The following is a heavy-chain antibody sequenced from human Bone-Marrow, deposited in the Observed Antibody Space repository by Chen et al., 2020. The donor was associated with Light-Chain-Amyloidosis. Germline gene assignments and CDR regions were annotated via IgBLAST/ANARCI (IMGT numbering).Heavy chain of an antibody. Sequence: SCAASXXXFXTXXMNWVRQGPGKGLEWVSGISWNGGRTGYSESVKGRFTISRDNAKNSLYLQMXXXXXXXXAFYYCVRAAEGGTYLEGIDHWGQGTLVTVSP. J-gene: IGHJ4*02. D-gene: IGHD3-10*02. CDR1: XXXFXTXX. CDR2: ISWNGGRT. V-gene: IGHV3-20*01. CDR3: VRAAEGGTYLEGIDH.